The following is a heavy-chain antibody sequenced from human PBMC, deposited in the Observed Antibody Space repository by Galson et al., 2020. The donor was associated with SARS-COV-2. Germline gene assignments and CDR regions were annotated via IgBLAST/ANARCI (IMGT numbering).Heavy chain of an antibody. CDR2: IYYSGST. V-gene: IGHV4-31*03. Sequence: SETLSITCTVSGGSISSGGYYWSWIRQHPGKGLEWIGYIYYSGSTYYNPSLKSRVTISVDTSKNQFSLKLSSVTAADTAVYYCARALRITIFGVVNWFDPWGQGTLVTVSS. D-gene: IGHD3-3*01. CDR1: GGSISSGGYY. CDR3: ARALRITIFGVVNWFDP. J-gene: IGHJ5*02.